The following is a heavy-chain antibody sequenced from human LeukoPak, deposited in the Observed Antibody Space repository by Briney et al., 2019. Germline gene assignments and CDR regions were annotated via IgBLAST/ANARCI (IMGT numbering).Heavy chain of an antibody. V-gene: IGHV4-30-4*01. J-gene: IGHJ4*02. Sequence: NPSQTLSLTCTVSGGSISSGDYYWSWIRQPPGKGLEWIGYIYYSGSTYYNPSLKSRVTISVDTSKNQFSLKLSSVTAADTAVYYCARDSGSGYFDYWGQGTLVTVFS. CDR3: ARDSGSGYFDY. D-gene: IGHD1-26*01. CDR1: GGSISSGDYY. CDR2: IYYSGST.